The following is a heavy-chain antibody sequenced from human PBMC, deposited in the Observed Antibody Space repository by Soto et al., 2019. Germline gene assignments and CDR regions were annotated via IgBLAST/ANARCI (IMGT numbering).Heavy chain of an antibody. Sequence: PSETLSLTCAVSGGSISSGGYSWSWIRQPPGKGLEWIGYIYHSGSTYYNPSLKSRVTISVDRSKNQFSLKLSSVTAADTAVYYCARKSSIYSTWPLIDYWGQGTLVTVSS. D-gene: IGHD6-13*01. CDR3: ARKSSIYSTWPLIDY. J-gene: IGHJ4*02. CDR1: GGSISSGGYS. CDR2: IYHSGST. V-gene: IGHV4-30-2*02.